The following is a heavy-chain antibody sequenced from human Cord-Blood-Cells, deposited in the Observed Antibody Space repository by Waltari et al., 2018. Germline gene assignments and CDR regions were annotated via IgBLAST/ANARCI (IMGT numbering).Heavy chain of an antibody. CDR2: IYTSGST. J-gene: IGHJ5*02. CDR3: ARDSDDSSGYYYNWFDP. Sequence: QVQLQESGPGLVKPSETLSPTCTVSGGPISSYYWSWIRQPAGKGLEWIGRIYTSGSTNYNPSLKSRVTMSVDTSKNQFSLKLSSVTAADTAVYYCARDSDDSSGYYYNWFDPWGQGTLVTVSS. CDR1: GGPISSYY. V-gene: IGHV4-4*07. D-gene: IGHD3-22*01.